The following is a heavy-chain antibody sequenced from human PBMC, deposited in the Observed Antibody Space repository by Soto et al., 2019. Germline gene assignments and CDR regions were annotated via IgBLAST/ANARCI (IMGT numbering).Heavy chain of an antibody. V-gene: IGHV1-69*18. J-gene: IGHJ3*02. CDR2: IIPIFGTA. CDR3: ARDSRVTAMWKGDALDI. CDR1: GGTFSAYA. D-gene: IGHD5-18*01. Sequence: QVQLVQSGAEVKKPGSSVNVSCKASGGTFSAYAISWVRQAPGQGLEWMGRIIPIFGTANDAQKFQGRVTITADESTTTAYMELRSLRSEDTAVYYCARDSRVTAMWKGDALDIWGQGTMVTVSS.